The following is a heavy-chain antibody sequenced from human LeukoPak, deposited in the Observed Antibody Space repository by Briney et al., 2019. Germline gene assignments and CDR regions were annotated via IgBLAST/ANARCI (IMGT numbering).Heavy chain of an antibody. CDR1: GGSISSGGYY. CDR3: ARISLAGVSN. D-gene: IGHD3-10*01. V-gene: IGHV4-31*03. CDR2: IYYSGST. J-gene: IGHJ4*02. Sequence: SQTLSLTCTVSGGSISSGGYYWSWIRQHPGKGLEWIGYIYYSGSTYYNPSLKSRVTISVDTSKNQFSLKLSSVTAADTAVYYCARISLAGVSNWGQGTLVTVSS.